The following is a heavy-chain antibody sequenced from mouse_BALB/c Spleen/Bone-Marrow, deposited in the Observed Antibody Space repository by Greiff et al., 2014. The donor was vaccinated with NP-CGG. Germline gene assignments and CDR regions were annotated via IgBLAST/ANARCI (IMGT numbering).Heavy chain of an antibody. CDR2: ISNGGGST. Sequence: VQLKESGGGLMQPGGSLKLSCATSGFTFSDYYMYWVRQTPEKRLEWVAYISNGGGSTYYPDTVKGRFTISRDNAKNTLYLQMSRLKSEDTAMYYCARRGWYYAMDYWGQGTSVTVSS. V-gene: IGHV5-12*02. D-gene: IGHD2-3*01. J-gene: IGHJ4*01. CDR3: ARRGWYYAMDY. CDR1: GFTFSDYY.